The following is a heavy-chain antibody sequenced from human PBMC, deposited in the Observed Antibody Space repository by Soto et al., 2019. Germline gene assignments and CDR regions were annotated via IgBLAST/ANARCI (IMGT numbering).Heavy chain of an antibody. Sequence: TLSFTCTVSGGSISSGGYYWSWIRQHPGKGLEWIGYIYYSGSTYYNPSLKSRVTISVDTSKNQFSLKLSSVTAADTAVYYCARMSVRTVTTRRFDYWGQGTLVTVS. CDR1: GGSISSGGYY. D-gene: IGHD4-17*01. CDR3: ARMSVRTVTTRRFDY. J-gene: IGHJ4*02. CDR2: IYYSGST. V-gene: IGHV4-31*03.